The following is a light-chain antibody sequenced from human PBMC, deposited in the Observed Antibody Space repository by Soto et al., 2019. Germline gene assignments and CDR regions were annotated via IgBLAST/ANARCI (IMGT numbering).Light chain of an antibody. J-gene: IGKJ1*01. Sequence: EIRMKQSPAALSVAPGERATLSCRASESVSSNLACYQQKPGQAPRLLIYSASTGATGIPARFSGSGSGTEFTLTISSLQSEDFAVYYCQQYNNWPPWTFGQGTKVDIK. CDR3: QQYNNWPPWT. V-gene: IGKV3-15*01. CDR2: SAS. CDR1: ESVSSN.